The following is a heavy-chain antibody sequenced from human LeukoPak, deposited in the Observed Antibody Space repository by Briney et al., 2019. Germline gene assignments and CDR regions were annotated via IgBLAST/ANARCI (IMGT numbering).Heavy chain of an antibody. Sequence: SETLSLTCAVSGGSISTSNSYWGWIRRPPGKGLEWVGSIYYSGNTYYDPSLKSRVTISVDTSKNQFSLILTSVTAADTAVYYCARSSRAGRSSSWYRAVLGAFDIWGQGTMVTVSS. D-gene: IGHD6-13*01. CDR3: ARSSRAGRSSSWYRAVLGAFDI. CDR1: GGSISTSNSY. J-gene: IGHJ3*02. CDR2: IYYSGNT. V-gene: IGHV4-39*01.